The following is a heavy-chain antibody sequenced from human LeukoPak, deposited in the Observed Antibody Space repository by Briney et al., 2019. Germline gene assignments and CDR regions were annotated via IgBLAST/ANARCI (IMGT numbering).Heavy chain of an antibody. CDR1: GGSISSYY. CDR3: ARGADYGGNPYFDY. D-gene: IGHD4-23*01. J-gene: IGHJ4*02. CDR2: IYYSGST. V-gene: IGHV4-59*08. Sequence: PSETLSLTCTVSGGSISSYYWSWIRQPPGKGLEWIGYIYYSGSTNYNSSLKSRVTISVATSKNQFSLKLSSVTAADTAVYYCARGADYGGNPYFDYWGQGTLVTVSS.